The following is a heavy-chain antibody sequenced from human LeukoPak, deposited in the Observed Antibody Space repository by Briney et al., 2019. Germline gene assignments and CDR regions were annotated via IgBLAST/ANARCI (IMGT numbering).Heavy chain of an antibody. D-gene: IGHD2-15*01. Sequence: GGSLRLSCAASGFTFTSYGMHWVRQAPGKGLEWLALISYDGSNKYSADSVKGRFTISRDNSKNTLYLQMDSLRADDTAVYYCAKDTAAGECTGGNCYSYFDYWGQGTLVTVSS. V-gene: IGHV3-30*18. CDR3: AKDTAAGECTGGNCYSYFDY. J-gene: IGHJ4*02. CDR2: ISYDGSNK. CDR1: GFTFTSYG.